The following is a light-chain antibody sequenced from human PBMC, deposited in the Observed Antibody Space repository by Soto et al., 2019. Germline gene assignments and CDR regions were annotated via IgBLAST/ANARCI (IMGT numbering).Light chain of an antibody. V-gene: IGKV3-11*01. CDR2: DAS. CDR3: QQYNSYPWT. Sequence: EIVLTQSPAILSLSPGERATLSCRASQSVGTYLDWYQQKLGQAPRLLIYDASNRATGIPARFSGSGSGTDFTLTISSLEPDDFATYYCQQYNSYPWTFGQGTKVEIK. J-gene: IGKJ1*01. CDR1: QSVGTY.